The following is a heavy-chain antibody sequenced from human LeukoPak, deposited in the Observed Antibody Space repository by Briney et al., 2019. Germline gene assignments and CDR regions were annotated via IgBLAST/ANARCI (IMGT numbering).Heavy chain of an antibody. J-gene: IGHJ4*02. CDR2: IYYSGST. V-gene: IGHV4-59*01. Sequence: SETLSLTCNVSGDSIINYYWNWIRQPPGKGLGWIGYIYYSGSTYYNPSLKSRVTISVDTSKNQFSLKLSSVTAADTAVYYCARAPLLWFGELSPSRFDYWGQGTLVTVSS. CDR1: GDSIINYY. D-gene: IGHD3-10*01. CDR3: ARAPLLWFGELSPSRFDY.